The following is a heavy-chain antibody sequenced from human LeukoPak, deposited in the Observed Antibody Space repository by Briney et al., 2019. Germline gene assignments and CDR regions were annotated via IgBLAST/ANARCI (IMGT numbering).Heavy chain of an antibody. CDR2: ISTSSSYT. V-gene: IGHV3-11*05. CDR3: ARVRDGYKGNYHFDY. Sequence: PGGSLRLSCAASGFTFSEYYMSWIRQAPGKGLEWVSYISTSSSYTNYADSVKGRFTVSRDNAKKSLYLQMNSLRADDTAVYHCARVRDGYKGNYHFDYWGQGTLVTVSS. D-gene: IGHD5-24*01. CDR1: GFTFSEYY. J-gene: IGHJ4*02.